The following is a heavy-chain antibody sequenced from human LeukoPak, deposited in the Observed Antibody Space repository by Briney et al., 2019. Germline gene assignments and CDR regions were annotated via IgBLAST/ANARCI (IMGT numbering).Heavy chain of an antibody. D-gene: IGHD3-22*01. J-gene: IGHJ4*02. CDR3: ARMGYYYDSSGYYSDY. CDR2: ISYDGSNK. V-gene: IGHV3-30-3*01. Sequence: PGGSLRLSCAASGFTFSSYAMHWVRQAPGKGLEWVAVISYDGSNKYYADSVKGRFTISRDNAKNSLYLQMNSLRAEDTAVYYCARMGYYYDSSGYYSDYWGQGTLVTVSS. CDR1: GFTFSSYA.